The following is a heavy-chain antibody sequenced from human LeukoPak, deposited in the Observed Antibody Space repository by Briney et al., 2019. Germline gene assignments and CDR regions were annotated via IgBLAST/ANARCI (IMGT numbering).Heavy chain of an antibody. CDR2: IYYSGNT. D-gene: IGHD6-13*01. CDR1: GGSISSGIYY. CDR3: ARHVRQQLPPKAFDY. J-gene: IGHJ4*02. Sequence: PSETLSLTCTVSGGSISSGIYYWGRIRQPPGKGLEWIGSIYYSGNTYYNPSLKSRVTISVDTSKNQLSLKLNSVTAADTAVYYCARHVRQQLPPKAFDYWGQGTLVTVSS. V-gene: IGHV4-39*01.